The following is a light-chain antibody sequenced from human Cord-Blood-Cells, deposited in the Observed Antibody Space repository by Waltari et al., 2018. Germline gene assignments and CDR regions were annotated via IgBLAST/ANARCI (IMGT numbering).Light chain of an antibody. V-gene: IGLV2-23*01. CDR1: SSDVGSYNL. J-gene: IGLJ1*01. CDR3: CSYAGSSTFYV. CDR2: EGS. Sequence: QSALTQPASVSGSPGQSITISCTGTSSDVGSYNLVSWYQQHPGKAPKLMIYEGSKRPSVVSTRFSGSKSGNTASLTISGLQAEDEADYYCCSYAGSSTFYVFGTGTKVTVL.